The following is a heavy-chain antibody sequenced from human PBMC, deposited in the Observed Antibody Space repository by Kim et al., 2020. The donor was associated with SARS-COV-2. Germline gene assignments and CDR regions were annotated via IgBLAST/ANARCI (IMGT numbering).Heavy chain of an antibody. Sequence: SETLSLTCTVSGGSISRGGYYWSRLRQHPGKGLEWIGYNYYSGSTYYNPSLKSRVTISVDTSKNQFSLKLSSVTAADTAVYYCARESSGYSGYGYYYYYGMDVCGQGTTVTVSS. D-gene: IGHD5-12*01. CDR2: NYYSGST. J-gene: IGHJ6*02. CDR3: ARESSGYSGYGYYYYYGMDV. V-gene: IGHV4-31*03. CDR1: GGSISRGGYY.